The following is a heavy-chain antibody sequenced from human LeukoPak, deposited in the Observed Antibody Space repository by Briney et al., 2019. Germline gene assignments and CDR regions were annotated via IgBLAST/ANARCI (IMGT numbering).Heavy chain of an antibody. CDR2: IYCSGST. CDR1: GGSISSGDYY. CDR3: ARGIGAAAGTWFWFDP. Sequence: SQTLSLTCTVSGGSISSGDYYWSWISQPPGKGLEWIGYIYCSGSTYYNPSLKSRVTISVDTSKNQFSLKLSSVTAADTAVYYCARGIGAAAGTWFWFDPWGQGTLVTVSS. V-gene: IGHV4-30-4*01. J-gene: IGHJ5*02. D-gene: IGHD6-13*01.